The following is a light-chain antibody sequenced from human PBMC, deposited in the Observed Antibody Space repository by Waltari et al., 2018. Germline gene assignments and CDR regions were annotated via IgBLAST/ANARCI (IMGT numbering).Light chain of an antibody. Sequence: QSALTQPASVSGSPGQSITISCTGTISDVGNYNLVSWYQHHPGKAPKLILYEVSERPSVVSNSFDGSKSGTTASLTISGLQAEDEADYYCCSYARYTSLVFGGGTRLTVL. J-gene: IGLJ3*02. CDR2: EVS. CDR1: ISDVGNYNL. V-gene: IGLV2-23*02. CDR3: CSYARYTSLV.